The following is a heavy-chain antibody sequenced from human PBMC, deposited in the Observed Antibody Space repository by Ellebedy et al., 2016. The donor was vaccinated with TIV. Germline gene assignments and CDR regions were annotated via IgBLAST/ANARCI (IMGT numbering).Heavy chain of an antibody. CDR3: ARDRSIILTGSVPDY. V-gene: IGHV1-18*01. D-gene: IGHD3-9*01. CDR1: GGGTFSSYT. Sequence: ASVKVSCKASGGGTFSSYTSSWLRQAPGQGLEWAAWISAYNGNTNYEQKYQGRLTLTTDTSTTTAHMELRSLRSDDTAVYYCARDRSIILTGSVPDYWGQGTLITVSS. CDR2: ISAYNGNT. J-gene: IGHJ4*02.